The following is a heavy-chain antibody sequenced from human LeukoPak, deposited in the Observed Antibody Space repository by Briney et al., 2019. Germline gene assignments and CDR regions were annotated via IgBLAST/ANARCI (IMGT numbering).Heavy chain of an antibody. J-gene: IGHJ4*02. CDR2: INHSGST. V-gene: IGHV4-34*01. CDR3: ARGAQYYYDSSGYPDY. CDR1: GGSFSGYY. Sequence: SETLSLTCAVYGGSFSGYYWSWIRQPPGKGLEWIGEINHSGSTNYNPSLKSRVTISVDTSKNQFSLKLSSVTAADTAVYYCARGAQYYYDSSGYPDYWGQGTLVTVSS. D-gene: IGHD3-22*01.